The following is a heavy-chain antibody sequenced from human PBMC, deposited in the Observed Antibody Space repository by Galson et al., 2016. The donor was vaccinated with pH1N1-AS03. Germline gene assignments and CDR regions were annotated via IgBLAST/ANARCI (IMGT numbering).Heavy chain of an antibody. CDR2: VRYDGNIA. J-gene: IGHJ6*02. Sequence: SLRLSCAASGFSFSSYGMHWVRQAPGKGLEWVAFVRYDGNIAYNVDSVKGRFTIFKDNSKNTLYLQMTSLTPEDTALYFCAKDVGLPGTYYYSLDVWGQGTMVAVSS. CDR3: AKDVGLPGTYYYSLDV. V-gene: IGHV3-30*02. CDR1: GFSFSSYG. D-gene: IGHD1-26*01.